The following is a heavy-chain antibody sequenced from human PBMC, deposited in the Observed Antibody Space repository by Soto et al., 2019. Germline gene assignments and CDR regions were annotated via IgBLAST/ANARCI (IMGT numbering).Heavy chain of an antibody. CDR2: IYYSGST. CDR1: GGSISSYD. J-gene: IGHJ2*01. CDR3: ARFTWYFDL. V-gene: IGHV4-59*08. Sequence: QVQLQESGPGLVKPSETLSLTCTVSGGSISSYDWSWIWLPPGKGLEWIWFIYYSGSTNSNPSLKTRMTRSADTAKNQFSLKLSSLTAAATAVYYCARFTWYFDLWGRGTLVTVSS.